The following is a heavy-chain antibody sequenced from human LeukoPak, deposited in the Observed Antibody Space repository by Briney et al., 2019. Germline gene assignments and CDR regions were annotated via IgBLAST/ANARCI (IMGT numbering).Heavy chain of an antibody. D-gene: IGHD3-10*01. CDR3: ARGRITMVRGAPLAYYYGMDV. CDR2: VIPILGTA. V-gene: IGHV1-69*06. CDR1: GGTLSRYA. Sequence: WASVEVSREASGGTLSRYAIRGVPDAPGQGREWMGEVIPILGTAHYAQKSEGRVPSTADKSTSTAYRELSSLRSEDTAVYYCARGRITMVRGAPLAYYYGMDVWGKGTTVTVSS. J-gene: IGHJ6*04.